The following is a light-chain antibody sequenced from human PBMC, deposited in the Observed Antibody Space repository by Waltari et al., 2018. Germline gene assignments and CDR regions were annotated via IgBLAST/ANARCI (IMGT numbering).Light chain of an antibody. CDR1: QSISNK. CDR2: DAS. J-gene: IGKJ2*01. Sequence: EIVMTQSPATLSVSPGERALLSCRASQSISNKFAWYQQQPGQAPRLPIYDASTRATGIPATFRGSGSGTECTLTISSLQSEDFVVYYCQQYNSWPYTFGQGTKLEIK. V-gene: IGKV3-15*01. CDR3: QQYNSWPYT.